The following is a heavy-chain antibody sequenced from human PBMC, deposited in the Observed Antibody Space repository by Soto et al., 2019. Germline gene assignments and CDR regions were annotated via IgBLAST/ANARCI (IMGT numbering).Heavy chain of an antibody. CDR2: ISGSGGST. J-gene: IGHJ6*02. V-gene: IGHV3-23*01. D-gene: IGHD3-10*01. CDR1: GFTFSSYA. CDR3: AKDRAQTYGSGSYHYYYGMDV. Sequence: GWSLRLSCAASGFTFSSYAMSWVRQAPGKGLEWVSAISGSGGSTYYADSVKGRFTISRGNSKNTLYLQMNSLRAEDTAVYYCAKDRAQTYGSGSYHYYYGMDVWGQGTTVTVSS.